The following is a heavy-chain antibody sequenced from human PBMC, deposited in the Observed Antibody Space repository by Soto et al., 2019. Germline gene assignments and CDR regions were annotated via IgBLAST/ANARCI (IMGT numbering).Heavy chain of an antibody. CDR1: GGSISSGDYY. V-gene: IGHV4-30-4*01. CDR2: IYYSGST. D-gene: IGHD3-10*01. Sequence: QVQLQESSPGLVKPSQTLSLTCTVSGGSISSGDYYWSWIRQPPGKGLEWIGYIYYSGSTYYNPSLKSRVTISVDTSKNQFSLKLSSVTAADTAVYYCARATYYYGSGILFDYWGQGTLVTVSS. J-gene: IGHJ4*02. CDR3: ARATYYYGSGILFDY.